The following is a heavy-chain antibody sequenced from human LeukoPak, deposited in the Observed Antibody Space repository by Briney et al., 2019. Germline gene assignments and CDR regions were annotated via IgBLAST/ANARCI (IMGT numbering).Heavy chain of an antibody. Sequence: GGSLRLSCAASGFTFSSYGMTWVRQAPGKGLEWVSGISGSGVTTHYADSVKGRFTISRDNSKNTLYLQMNSLRAEDTAVYYCARDWCSSTSCYVGSYYYYGMDVWGQGTTVTVSS. CDR3: ARDWCSSTSCYVGSYYYYGMDV. CDR2: ISGSGVTT. J-gene: IGHJ6*02. V-gene: IGHV3-23*01. D-gene: IGHD2-2*01. CDR1: GFTFSSYG.